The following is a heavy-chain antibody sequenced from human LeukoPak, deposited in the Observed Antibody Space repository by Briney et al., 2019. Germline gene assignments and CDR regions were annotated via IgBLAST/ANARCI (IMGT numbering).Heavy chain of an antibody. CDR1: GFTLRNYL. Sequence: GGSLRLSCSASGFTLRNYLMHWGRQAPGKGAGWVSRIHPYSTGVTYADSVKGRFTISRDNAENTLYLQMNSLRVDDTAVYYGLRGGLEPFDYWGQGTLVTVSS. CDR3: LRGGLEPFDY. D-gene: IGHD1-14*01. CDR2: IHPYSTGV. V-gene: IGHV3-74*03. J-gene: IGHJ4*02.